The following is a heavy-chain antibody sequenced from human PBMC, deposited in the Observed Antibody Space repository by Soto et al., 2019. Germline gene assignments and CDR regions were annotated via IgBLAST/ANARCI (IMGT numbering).Heavy chain of an antibody. CDR3: ARGRLHYYGSGSYDTPPAHYYMDV. Sequence: QVQLVQSGAEVKKPGASVKVSCKASGYTFTSYDINWVRQATGQGLEWMGWINPNSGNTGYAQKFQGRVTMTGNTSISTAYMELRSVGSEDTAVYYCARGRLHYYGSGSYDTPPAHYYMDVRGKGTTVTVSS. D-gene: IGHD3-10*01. J-gene: IGHJ6*03. V-gene: IGHV1-8*01. CDR1: GYTFTSYD. CDR2: INPNSGNT.